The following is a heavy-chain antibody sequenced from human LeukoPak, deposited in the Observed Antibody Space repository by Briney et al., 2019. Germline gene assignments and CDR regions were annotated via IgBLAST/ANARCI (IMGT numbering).Heavy chain of an antibody. J-gene: IGHJ3*01. V-gene: IGHV4-61*08. Sequence: SETLSLTCTVPGGSISSGDYYWSWIRQPPGKGLEWIGYIYYSGSTNYNPSLKSRVTISVDTSKNQFSLKLSSVTAADTAVYYCARGPRIAAAEWGQGTMVTVSS. D-gene: IGHD6-13*01. CDR2: IYYSGST. CDR3: ARGPRIAAAE. CDR1: GGSISSGDYY.